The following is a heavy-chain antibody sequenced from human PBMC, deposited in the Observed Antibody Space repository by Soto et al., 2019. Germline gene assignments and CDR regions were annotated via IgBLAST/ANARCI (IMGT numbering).Heavy chain of an antibody. CDR3: VRSGRYCSGTSCLGGDFDY. Sequence: PSETLSLTCTVSGGSISSGGYYWSWIRQHPGKGLEWIGYIYYSGSAYYKPSLKSRVTISVNTSKNQFSLKLNSETAADTAVFYCVRSGRYCSGTSCLGGDFDYWGQGTLVTVSS. D-gene: IGHD2-2*01. J-gene: IGHJ4*02. V-gene: IGHV4-31*03. CDR1: GGSISSGGYY. CDR2: IYYSGSA.